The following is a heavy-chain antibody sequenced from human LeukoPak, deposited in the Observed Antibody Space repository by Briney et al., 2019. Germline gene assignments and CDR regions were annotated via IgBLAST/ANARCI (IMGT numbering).Heavy chain of an antibody. CDR3: ARGLIGIPFASYY. Sequence: GASVKVSCKASGYTFTSYAMNWVRQAPGQGLEWIGWINTNTGNPTYAQGFTGRFVFSLDTSVSTAYLQISSLKAEDTAAYYCARGLIGIPFASYYWGQGTLVTVSS. D-gene: IGHD3-22*01. CDR1: GYTFTSYA. J-gene: IGHJ4*02. V-gene: IGHV7-4-1*02. CDR2: INTNTGNP.